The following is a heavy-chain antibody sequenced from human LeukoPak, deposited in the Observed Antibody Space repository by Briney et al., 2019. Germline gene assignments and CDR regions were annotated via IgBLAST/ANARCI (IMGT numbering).Heavy chain of an antibody. V-gene: IGHV3-74*01. Sequence: GGSLRLSCAASGFTFSSYWMHWVRQTPGKGLVWVSLINNDGSHTTYADSVKGRFTISRDSAKNTLYLQMNSLRAEDTAVYYCVRGIAAAGNDYWGQGTLVTVSS. D-gene: IGHD6-13*01. CDR2: INNDGSHT. J-gene: IGHJ4*02. CDR1: GFTFSSYW. CDR3: VRGIAAAGNDY.